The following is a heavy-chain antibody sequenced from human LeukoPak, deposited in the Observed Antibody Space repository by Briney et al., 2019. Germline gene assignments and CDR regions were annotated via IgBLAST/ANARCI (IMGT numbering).Heavy chain of an antibody. V-gene: IGHV4-34*01. CDR3: ARVRLSPTHFDY. CDR2: INHSGST. Sequence: SETLSLTCAVYGGSFSGYYWSWIRQPPGKGLEWIGEINHSGSTNYNPSLKSRVTISVDTSKNQFSLKLSSVTAADTAVYYCARVRLSPTHFDYWGQGTLVIVSS. J-gene: IGHJ4*02. CDR1: GGSFSGYY.